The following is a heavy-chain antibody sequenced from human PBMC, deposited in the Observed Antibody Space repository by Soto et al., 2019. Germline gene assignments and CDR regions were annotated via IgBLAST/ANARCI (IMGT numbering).Heavy chain of an antibody. CDR3: AHSVVAGLGYYFDY. Sequence: SGPTLVSPTQTLMLTCTFSGFSLSSTRVAVGWIRQPPGKALEWLALIYWDDDKRYSPFLKSRLTITKDTSKNQVVLTMTNMEPVDTATYYCAHSVVAGLGYYFDYWGQGILVTVSS. D-gene: IGHD6-19*01. CDR2: IYWDDDK. CDR1: GFSLSSTRVA. J-gene: IGHJ4*02. V-gene: IGHV2-5*02.